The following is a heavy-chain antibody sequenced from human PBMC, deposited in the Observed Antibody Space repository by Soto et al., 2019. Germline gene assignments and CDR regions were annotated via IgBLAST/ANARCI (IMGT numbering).Heavy chain of an antibody. CDR2: IIPIFGTA. CDR3: ARDGGIVGATTVWDAFDI. V-gene: IGHV1-69*13. D-gene: IGHD1-26*01. CDR1: GGTFSSYA. J-gene: IGHJ3*02. Sequence: SVKVSCKASGGTFSSYAISWVRQAPGQGLEWMGGIIPIFGTANYAQKFQGRVTITADESTSTAYMELSSLRSDDTAVYYCARDGGIVGATTVWDAFDIWGQGTMVT.